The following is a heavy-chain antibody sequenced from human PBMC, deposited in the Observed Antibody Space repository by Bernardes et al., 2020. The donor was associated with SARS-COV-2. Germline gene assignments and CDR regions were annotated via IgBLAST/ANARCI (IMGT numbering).Heavy chain of an antibody. V-gene: IGHV4-39*01. CDR2: IFYSGTA. J-gene: IGHJ3*02. CDR3: ARSLDYSDNYYSAFNI. D-gene: IGHD1-1*01. Sequence: SETLSLTCSVSGGSIGTSDYYWGWIRQPPGKGLEWIGSIFYSGTAYYNPSLMSRVTMSVDTSRNEFSLSLSSVTATDTAVYYCARSLDYSDNYYSAFNIWGQGTMVTVSS. CDR1: GGSIGTSDYY.